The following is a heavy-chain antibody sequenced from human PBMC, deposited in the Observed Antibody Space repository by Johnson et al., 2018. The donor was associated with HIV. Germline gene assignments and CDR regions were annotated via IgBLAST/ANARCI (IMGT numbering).Heavy chain of an antibody. CDR3: ARASLARGGKIRAFDI. Sequence: QVQLVESGGGVVQPGRSMRLSCVASGFTFSSYTMHWVRQAPGKGLEWVAVISYDGSNKYYADSVKGRFTISRDNSKNTLYLQMNSLRAEDKAVFYCARASLARGGKIRAFDIWGQGTMLTVSS. J-gene: IGHJ3*02. CDR2: ISYDGSNK. V-gene: IGHV3-30-3*01. D-gene: IGHD4-23*01. CDR1: GFTFSSYT.